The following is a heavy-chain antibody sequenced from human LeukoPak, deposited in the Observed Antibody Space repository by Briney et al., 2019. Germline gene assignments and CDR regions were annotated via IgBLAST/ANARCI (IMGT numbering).Heavy chain of an antibody. J-gene: IGHJ4*02. D-gene: IGHD6-19*01. V-gene: IGHV3-48*03. CDR3: AGGSGWYAYFDY. Sequence: GGSLRLSCAASGFTFSSYEMNWVRQAPGKGLEWVSYISSSGSTIYYADSVKGRLTISRDNAKNSLYLQMNSLRAEDTAVYYCAGGSGWYAYFDYWGQGTLVTVSS. CDR2: ISSSGSTI. CDR1: GFTFSSYE.